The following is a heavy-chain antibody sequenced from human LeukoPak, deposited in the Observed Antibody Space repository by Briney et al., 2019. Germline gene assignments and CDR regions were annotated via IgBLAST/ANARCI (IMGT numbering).Heavy chain of an antibody. J-gene: IGHJ4*02. CDR3: ARDGSYYGSGSSDY. D-gene: IGHD3-10*01. V-gene: IGHV1-18*01. CDR1: GYTFTSYG. Sequence: ASVKVSRKASGYTFTSYGISWVRQAPGQGLEWMGWISAYNGNTNYAQKLQGRVTMTTDTSTSTAYMELRSLRSDDTAVYYCARDGSYYGSGSSDYWGQGTLVTVSS. CDR2: ISAYNGNT.